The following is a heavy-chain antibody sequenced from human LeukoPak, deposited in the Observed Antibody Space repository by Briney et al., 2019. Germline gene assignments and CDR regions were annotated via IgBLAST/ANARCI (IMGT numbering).Heavy chain of an antibody. V-gene: IGHV4-34*01. CDR3: ARHTYDSSGYYDYYYTDV. CDR2: INHSGST. J-gene: IGHJ6*03. D-gene: IGHD3-22*01. Sequence: PSETLSLTCAVYGGSFSGYYWSWIRQPPGKGLEWIGEINHSGSTNYNPSLKSRVTISVDTSKNQFSLKLSSVTAADTAVYYCARHTYDSSGYYDYYYTDVWGKGTTVTISS. CDR1: GGSFSGYY.